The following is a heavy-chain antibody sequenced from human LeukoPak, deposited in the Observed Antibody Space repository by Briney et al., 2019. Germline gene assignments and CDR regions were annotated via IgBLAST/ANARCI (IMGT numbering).Heavy chain of an antibody. V-gene: IGHV3-23*01. CDR1: GFTFSTYA. CDR3: AKDRTNTAMVYYYFDY. J-gene: IGHJ4*02. Sequence: GGSLRLSCAASGFTFSTYAMSWVRQAPGKGLEWVSAISGSSGSTYYADSVKGRFTISGDNSKNTLYLQMNSLRAEDTAVYYCAKDRTNTAMVYYYFDYWGQGTLVTVSS. CDR2: ISGSSGST. D-gene: IGHD5-18*01.